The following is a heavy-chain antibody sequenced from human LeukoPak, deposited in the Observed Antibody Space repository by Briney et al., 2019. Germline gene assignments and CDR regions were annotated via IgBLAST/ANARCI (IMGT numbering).Heavy chain of an antibody. J-gene: IGHJ3*02. D-gene: IGHD3-22*01. CDR1: GFTFSSYA. Sequence: GGSLRLSCAASGFTFSSYAMSWVRQAPGKGLKWVSAISGSGGSTYYADSVKGRFTISRDNSKNTLYFQMNSLRAEDTAVYYCAREAYYDSSGLDAFDIWGQGTMVTVSS. CDR3: AREAYYDSSGLDAFDI. CDR2: ISGSGGST. V-gene: IGHV3-23*01.